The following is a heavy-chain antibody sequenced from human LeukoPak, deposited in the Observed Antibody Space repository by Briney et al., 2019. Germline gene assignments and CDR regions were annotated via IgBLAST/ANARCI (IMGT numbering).Heavy chain of an antibody. V-gene: IGHV7-4-1*02. CDR1: GYTFTSYA. D-gene: IGHD6-19*01. CDR3: ARACTRALPIAVAGQRCFDL. Sequence: GASVKVSCKASGYTFTSYAMNWVRQAPGQGLEWMGWINTNTGNPTYAQGFTGRFVFSLDTSVSTAYLQISSLKAEDTAVYYCARACTRALPIAVAGQRCFDLWGRGTLVTVSS. J-gene: IGHJ2*01. CDR2: INTNTGNP.